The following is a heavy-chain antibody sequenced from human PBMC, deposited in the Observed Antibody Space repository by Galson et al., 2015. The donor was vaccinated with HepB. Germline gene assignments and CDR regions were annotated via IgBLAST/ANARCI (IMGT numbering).Heavy chain of an antibody. Sequence: SVKVSCKASGYTFTSYAMHWVRQAPGQRLEWMGWINAGNGNTKYSQKFQGRVTITRDISASTAYMELSSLRSEDTAVYYCARRGYYYDSSGYYQWYFDYWGQGTLVTVSS. CDR3: ARRGYYYDSSGYYQWYFDY. J-gene: IGHJ4*02. D-gene: IGHD3-22*01. V-gene: IGHV1-3*01. CDR2: INAGNGNT. CDR1: GYTFTSYA.